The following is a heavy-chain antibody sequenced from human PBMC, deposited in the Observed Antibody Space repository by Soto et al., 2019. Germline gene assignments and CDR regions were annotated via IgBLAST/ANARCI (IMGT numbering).Heavy chain of an antibody. Sequence: PSQTLSLTCAISGDSVYSHSAAWKWLRQSPSRGHEWLGRTYDRSKGYNDYAVSVKSRITINQDTSKNHFSLELNSVTPEEKAVYICSRVRGNYYYYGMDVWGQGTTVTV. D-gene: IGHD2-15*01. CDR2: TYDRSKGYN. V-gene: IGHV6-1*01. CDR1: GDSVYSHSAA. CDR3: SRVRGNYYYYGMDV. J-gene: IGHJ6*02.